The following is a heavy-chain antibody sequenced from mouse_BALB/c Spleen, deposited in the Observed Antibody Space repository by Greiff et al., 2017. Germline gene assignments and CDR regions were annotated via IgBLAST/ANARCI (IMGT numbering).Heavy chain of an antibody. CDR3: VRDTPFTTSAMDY. Sequence: VQGVESGPGLVAPSQSLSITCTVSGFSLTSYDISWIRQPPGKGLEWLGVIWTGGGTNYNSAFMSRLSISKDNSKSQVFLKMNSLQTDDTAIYYCVRDTPFTTSAMDYWGQGTSVTVSS. CDR2: IWTGGGT. J-gene: IGHJ4*01. CDR1: GFSLTSYD. D-gene: IGHD1-1*01. V-gene: IGHV2-9-2*01.